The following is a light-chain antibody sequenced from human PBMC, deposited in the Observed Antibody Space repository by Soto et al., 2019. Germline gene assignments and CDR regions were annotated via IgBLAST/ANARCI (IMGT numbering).Light chain of an antibody. CDR3: RQYSSSPPT. J-gene: IGKJ1*01. CDR1: QSVSTNY. Sequence: IVLTQSPGTLSLSPGERATLSCRASQSVSTNYLAWYQRKPGQAPRLLIDGAASRATVIPDRFSGSGSGIELTLNITRLEPADFAVYSCRQYSSSPPTFGQGTKVEIK. V-gene: IGKV3-20*01. CDR2: GAA.